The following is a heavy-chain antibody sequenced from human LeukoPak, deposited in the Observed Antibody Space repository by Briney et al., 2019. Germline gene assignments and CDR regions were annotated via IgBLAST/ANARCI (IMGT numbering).Heavy chain of an antibody. CDR2: INPNSGGT. CDR1: GYTFTGYY. CDR3: ASTGQQLVDGDWFDP. J-gene: IGHJ5*02. Sequence: EASVKVSCKASGYTFTGYYMHWVRQAPGQGLEWMGWINPNSGGTNYAQKFQGRVTMTRDTSISTAYMELSSLISDDTAIYYCASTGQQLVDGDWFDPWGQGTLVTVSS. V-gene: IGHV1-2*02. D-gene: IGHD6-13*01.